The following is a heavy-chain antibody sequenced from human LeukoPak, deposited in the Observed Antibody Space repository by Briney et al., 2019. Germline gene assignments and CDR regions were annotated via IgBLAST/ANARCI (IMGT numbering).Heavy chain of an antibody. Sequence: EASVKVSCKASGGTFSSYAISWVRQAPGQGLEWMGGIIPIFGTANYAQKFQGRVTITADESTSTAYMELSSLRSEDTAVYYCARAPPKGRAGYYYYGMDVWGQGTTATVSS. CDR3: ARAPPKGRAGYYYYGMDV. CDR2: IIPIFGTA. CDR1: GGTFSSYA. V-gene: IGHV1-69*13. J-gene: IGHJ6*02.